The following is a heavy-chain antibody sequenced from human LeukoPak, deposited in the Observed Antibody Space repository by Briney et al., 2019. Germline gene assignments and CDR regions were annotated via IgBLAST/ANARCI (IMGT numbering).Heavy chain of an antibody. CDR1: GYTFTSYD. J-gene: IGHJ4*02. D-gene: IGHD3-22*01. V-gene: IGHV1-8*01. CDR3: ATYYYDSSGYVRFDY. Sequence: ASVKVSCKASGYTFTSYDINWVRQATGQGLEWMGWMNPNSGNTGYAQKFQGRVTMTRNTSISTAYMELSSLRSEDTAVYYCATYYYDSSGYVRFDYWGQGTLVTVSS. CDR2: MNPNSGNT.